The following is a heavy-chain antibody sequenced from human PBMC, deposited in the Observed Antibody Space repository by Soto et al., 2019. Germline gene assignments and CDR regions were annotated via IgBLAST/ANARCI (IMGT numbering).Heavy chain of an antibody. V-gene: IGHV4-61*01. D-gene: IGHD6-19*01. CDR3: ASRQWLGYDY. CDR2: IYYSGST. Sequence: PSETLSLTCTVYGGSVSSGSYYWSWIRQPPGKGLEWIGYIYYSGSTNYNPSLKSRVTVSVDTSKNQFSLKLSSVTAADTAVYYCASRQWLGYDYWGQGTLVTVSS. CDR1: GGSVSSGSYY. J-gene: IGHJ4*02.